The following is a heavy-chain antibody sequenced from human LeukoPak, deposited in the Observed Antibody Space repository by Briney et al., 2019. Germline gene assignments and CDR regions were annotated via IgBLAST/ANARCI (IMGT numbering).Heavy chain of an antibody. Sequence: SETLSLTCAVYGGSFSGYYWSWIRQPPGKGLEWIGEINHSGSTNYNPSLKSRVTISVDTSKNQFSLKLSSVTAADTAVYYCARSIIYGGKSGHYYGMDVWGQGTTVTVSS. D-gene: IGHD4-23*01. J-gene: IGHJ6*02. CDR3: ARSIIYGGKSGHYYGMDV. CDR2: INHSGST. V-gene: IGHV4-34*01. CDR1: GGSFSGYY.